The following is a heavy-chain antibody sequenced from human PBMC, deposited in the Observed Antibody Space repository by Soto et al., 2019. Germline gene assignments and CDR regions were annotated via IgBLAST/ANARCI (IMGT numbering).Heavy chain of an antibody. D-gene: IGHD3-10*01. CDR1: GGTFSSYT. J-gene: IGHJ6*02. CDR3: AREEENYYGSGSYCMDV. CDR2: IIPILGIA. V-gene: IGHV1-69*08. Sequence: QVQLVQSGAEVKKPGSSVKVSCKASGGTFSSYTISWVRQAPGQGLEWMGRIIPILGIANYAQKFQGRVMITADKSTSTAYMELSSLRSEDTAVYYCAREEENYYGSGSYCMDVWGQGTTVTVSS.